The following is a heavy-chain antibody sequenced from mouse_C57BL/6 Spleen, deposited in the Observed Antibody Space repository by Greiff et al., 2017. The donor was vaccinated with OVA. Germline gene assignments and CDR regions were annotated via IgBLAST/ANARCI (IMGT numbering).Heavy chain of an antibody. D-gene: IGHD2-3*01. CDR1: GYAFTTYL. J-gene: IGHJ3*01. Sequence: QVQLKQSGAELVRPGTSVKVSCKASGYAFTTYLIEWVKQRPGQGLEWIGVINPGSGGTNYNEKFKGKATLTADKSSSTAYMQLSSLTSEDSAVYFCARSGGYYAAYWGQGTLVTVSA. CDR3: ARSGGYYAAY. CDR2: INPGSGGT. V-gene: IGHV1-54*01.